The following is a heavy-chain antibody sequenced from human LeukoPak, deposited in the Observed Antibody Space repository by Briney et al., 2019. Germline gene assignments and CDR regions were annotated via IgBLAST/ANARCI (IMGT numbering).Heavy chain of an antibody. J-gene: IGHJ4*02. CDR3: ARARIVGATRIYYFDY. CDR1: GYTFTSYG. D-gene: IGHD1-26*01. CDR2: ISAYNGNT. V-gene: IGHV1-18*01. Sequence: ASVKVSCKASGYTFTSYGISWVRQAPGQGLEWMGWISAYNGNTNYAQKLQGRVTVTTDTSTSTAYMELRSLRSDDAAVYYCARARIVGATRIYYFDYWGQGTLVTVSS.